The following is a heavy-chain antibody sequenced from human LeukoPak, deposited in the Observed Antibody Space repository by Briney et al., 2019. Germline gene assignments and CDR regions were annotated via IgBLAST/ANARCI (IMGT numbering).Heavy chain of an antibody. V-gene: IGHV4-34*01. CDR2: INHSGST. Sequence: SETLSLTCAVYGGSFSGYYWSWIRQPPGKGLEWIGEINHSGSTNYNPSLKSRVTISVDTSKNQFSPKLSSVTAADTAVYYCARGDPCGGDCYNYDYWGQGTLVTVSS. J-gene: IGHJ4*02. D-gene: IGHD2-21*02. CDR1: GGSFSGYY. CDR3: ARGDPCGGDCYNYDY.